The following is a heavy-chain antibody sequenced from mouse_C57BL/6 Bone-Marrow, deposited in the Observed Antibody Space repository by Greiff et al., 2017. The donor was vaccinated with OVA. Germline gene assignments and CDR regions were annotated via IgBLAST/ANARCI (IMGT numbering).Heavy chain of an antibody. CDR3: TRDGYYAMDY. CDR2: ISSGGDYI. J-gene: IGHJ4*01. Sequence: EVQRVESGEGLVKPGGSLKLSCAASGFTFSSYAMSRVRQTPEKRLEWVAYISSGGDYIYYADTVKGRFTISRDTARNTLYLQMSSLRSEDTAVYYCTRDGYYAMDYWGQGTSVTVSS. V-gene: IGHV5-9-1*02. D-gene: IGHD2-3*01. CDR1: GFTFSSYA.